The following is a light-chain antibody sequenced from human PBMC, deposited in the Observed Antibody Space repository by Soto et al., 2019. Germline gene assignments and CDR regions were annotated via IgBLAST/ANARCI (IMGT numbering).Light chain of an antibody. V-gene: IGKV2-28*01. CDR1: QSLLHKNGYNY. CDR2: LGS. CDR3: MQGLQTPQT. J-gene: IGKJ1*01. Sequence: DIVMTQSPLSLPVTPGEPAAISCRSSQSLLHKNGYNYLDWYLQKPGQSPQLLIFLGSNRASAVPDRFSGSASGTEFTLNIPSVEAEDVGVYSCMQGLQTPQTFGQGTKVDIK.